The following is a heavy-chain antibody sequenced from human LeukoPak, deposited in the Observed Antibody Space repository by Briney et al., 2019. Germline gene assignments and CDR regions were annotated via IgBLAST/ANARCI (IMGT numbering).Heavy chain of an antibody. CDR1: GDSISSSW. Sequence: PSETLSLTCAVSGDSISSSWWSWVRQPPGKGLEWIGGIYHSGYTNYNPSLKSRVTISVDKSNNQFSLNLISVTAADTAVYYCARPLRFGPLSQENGMDVWGQGTTVTVSS. J-gene: IGHJ6*02. D-gene: IGHD3-10*01. CDR2: IYHSGYT. CDR3: ARPLRFGPLSQENGMDV. V-gene: IGHV4-4*02.